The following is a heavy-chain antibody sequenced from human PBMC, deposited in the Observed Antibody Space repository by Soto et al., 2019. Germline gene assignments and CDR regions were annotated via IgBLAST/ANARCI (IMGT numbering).Heavy chain of an antibody. CDR3: HPEVSGWFRSFDY. CDR1: GFTFSSYV. D-gene: IGHD6-19*01. J-gene: IGHJ4*02. CDR2: ISSGGGST. Sequence: GGSLRLSCAASGFTFSSYVMSWVRQAPGKGLEWVSAISSGGGSTSYADSVKGRFTISRDNSKNTLHLQMNSLRAEDTAIYYCHPEVSGWFRSFDYWGQETLVTVSS. V-gene: IGHV3-23*01.